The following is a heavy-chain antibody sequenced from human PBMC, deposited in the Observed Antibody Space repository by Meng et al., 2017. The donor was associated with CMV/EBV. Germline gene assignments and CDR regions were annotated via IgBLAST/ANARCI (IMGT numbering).Heavy chain of an antibody. CDR3: ARDGVVFGVVTLFDY. Sequence: ASVKVSCKASGYTFTGYYMHWVRQAPGQGLEWMGWINPNSGGTNYAQKFQGRVTMTRDTSISTAYMELSRLRSDDTAVYYCARDGVVFGVVTLFDYWGQGTLVTVSP. J-gene: IGHJ4*02. D-gene: IGHD3-3*01. CDR1: GYTFTGYY. V-gene: IGHV1-2*02. CDR2: INPNSGGT.